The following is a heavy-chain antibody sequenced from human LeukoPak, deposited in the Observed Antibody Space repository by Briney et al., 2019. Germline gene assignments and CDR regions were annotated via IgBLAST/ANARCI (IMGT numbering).Heavy chain of an antibody. CDR1: GGSISSYY. J-gene: IGHJ6*03. V-gene: IGHV4-4*07. CDR2: IYTSGST. Sequence: PSETLSLTCTVSGGSISSYYWSWIRQPAGKGLECIGRIYTSGSTNYNPSLKSRVTMSVDTSKNQFSLKLRSVTAADTAVYYCARALGAYYYYYMDVWGKGTTVTVSS. D-gene: IGHD3-16*01. CDR3: ARALGAYYYYYMDV.